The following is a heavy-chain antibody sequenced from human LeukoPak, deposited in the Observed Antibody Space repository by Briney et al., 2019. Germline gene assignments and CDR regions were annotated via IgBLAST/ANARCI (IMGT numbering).Heavy chain of an antibody. Sequence: SQTLSLTCALSGDSVSSNSATWNWIRQSPSRGLEWLGRTYYRSEWYNDYAVSVRSRITINPDTSKNQFSLQLNSVTPEDTAVYYCASVSTGSWYGYYGMDVWGQGTTVTVSS. CDR3: ASVSTGSWYGYYGMDV. CDR2: TYYRSEWYN. J-gene: IGHJ6*02. V-gene: IGHV6-1*01. D-gene: IGHD6-13*01. CDR1: GDSVSSNSAT.